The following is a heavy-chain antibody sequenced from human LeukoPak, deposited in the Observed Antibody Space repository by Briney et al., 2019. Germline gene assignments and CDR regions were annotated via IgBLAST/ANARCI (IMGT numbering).Heavy chain of an antibody. CDR3: ARDLSDGGGSDY. CDR2: INSGGIST. Sequence: HPGGSLRLSCAASGFTFSSYAMSWVRQAPGKGLEWVSAINSGGISTYYADSVKGRFTISRDNSKNTLYLQMNSLRAEDTAVYYCARDLSDGGGSDYWGQGTLVTVSS. J-gene: IGHJ4*02. D-gene: IGHD3-16*01. V-gene: IGHV3-23*01. CDR1: GFTFSSYA.